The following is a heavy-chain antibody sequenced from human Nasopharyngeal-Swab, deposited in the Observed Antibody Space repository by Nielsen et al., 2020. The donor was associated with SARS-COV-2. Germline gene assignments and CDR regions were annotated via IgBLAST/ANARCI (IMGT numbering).Heavy chain of an antibody. CDR1: GFIFSSTW. CDR2: IQSKSAGGAT. V-gene: IGHV3-15*01. Sequence: GESLKISCVTSGFIFSSTWMTWVRQAPGKGLEWVGRIQSKSAGGATDYAEPAKGRFTISRDDSKNTVYLQMNSLKTEDTAVYYCTRHQGRRFFDYWGQGTLVTVSS. CDR3: TRHQGRRFFDY. J-gene: IGHJ4*02.